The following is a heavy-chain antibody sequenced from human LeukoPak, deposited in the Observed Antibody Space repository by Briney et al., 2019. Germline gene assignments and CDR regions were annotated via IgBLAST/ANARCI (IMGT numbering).Heavy chain of an antibody. V-gene: IGHV1-18*01. Sequence: ASVKVSCKASGYTFNSYGISWVRQAPGQGLEWMGWISVYNGNTNYAQRLQGRVTMTTDTSTSTAYMELRSLRSDDTAVYYCARDRDRAVAEFGYWGQGTLVTVSS. D-gene: IGHD6-19*01. CDR2: ISVYNGNT. CDR1: GYTFNSYG. J-gene: IGHJ4*02. CDR3: ARDRDRAVAEFGY.